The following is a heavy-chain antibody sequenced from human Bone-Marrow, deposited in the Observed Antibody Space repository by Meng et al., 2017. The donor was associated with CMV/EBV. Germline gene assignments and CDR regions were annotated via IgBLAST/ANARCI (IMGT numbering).Heavy chain of an antibody. Sequence: SETLSLTCNVSGGSISSYYWSWIRQPPGKGLEWIGFMNSGGSANYNASLRSRVTISVDMSRNQFSLRLSSVTAADTAVYYCARVKGYCSSTSCSSPIDYWGQGTLVTVSS. J-gene: IGHJ4*02. V-gene: IGHV4-59*01. CDR1: GGSISSYY. CDR2: MNSGGSA. D-gene: IGHD2-2*01. CDR3: ARVKGYCSSTSCSSPIDY.